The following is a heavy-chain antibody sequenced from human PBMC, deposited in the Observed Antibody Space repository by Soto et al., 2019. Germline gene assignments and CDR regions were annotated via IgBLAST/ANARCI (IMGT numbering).Heavy chain of an antibody. CDR3: AKDIRGLRGAYYFDN. D-gene: IGHD3-10*01. V-gene: IGHV3-23*01. J-gene: IGHJ4*02. CDR2: ISGSGSIT. Sequence: EVQLLESGGGLVQPGGSLRLSCAASGFSFSSYAMTWVRQAPGKGLEWVSAISGSGSITYYADSVKGRFTISRVNSKNTLDLQMNSLRAEDTAVYYCAKDIRGLRGAYYFDNWGQGILVTVSS. CDR1: GFSFSSYA.